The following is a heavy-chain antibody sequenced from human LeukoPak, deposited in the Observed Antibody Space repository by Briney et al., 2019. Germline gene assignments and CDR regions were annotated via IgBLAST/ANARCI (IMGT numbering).Heavy chain of an antibody. Sequence: GGSLRLSCAASGFTFSSYGMHWVRQAPGKGLEWVAVISYDGSNKYYADSVKGRFTISRDNSKNTPYLQMNSLRAEDTAVYYCAKDLGGRSAGLDYWGQGTLVTVSS. J-gene: IGHJ4*02. CDR3: AKDLGGRSAGLDY. CDR2: ISYDGSNK. CDR1: GFTFSSYG. D-gene: IGHD6-13*01. V-gene: IGHV3-30*18.